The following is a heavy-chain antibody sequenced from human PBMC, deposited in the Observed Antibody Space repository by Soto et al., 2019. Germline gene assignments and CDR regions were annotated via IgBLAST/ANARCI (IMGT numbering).Heavy chain of an antibody. V-gene: IGHV4-34*01. CDR2: INHSGNT. CDR3: ARGRGEFAA. CDR1: GASLSDNY. J-gene: IGHJ5*02. Sequence: SETLSLTCAVYGASLSDNYCNWLRQPPGKGLEWIGEINHSGNTNYNPSLRSRVTISIDTSKNQLSLNLRSVSAADTAVYYCARGRGEFAAWGQGTPVTVSS. D-gene: IGHD2-21*01.